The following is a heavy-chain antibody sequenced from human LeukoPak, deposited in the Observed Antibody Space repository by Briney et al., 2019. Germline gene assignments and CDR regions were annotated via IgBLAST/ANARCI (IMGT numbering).Heavy chain of an antibody. CDR1: GGSFSGYY. Sequence: SETLSLTCAVYGGSFSGYYWSWIRQPPGKGLEWIGEINHSGSTNYNPSLKSRVTISVDTSKNQFSLKLSSVTAADTAVCYCARGRRYFYFQHWGQGTLVTVSS. CDR2: INHSGST. V-gene: IGHV4-34*01. J-gene: IGHJ1*01. CDR3: ARGRRYFYFQH. D-gene: IGHD3-9*01.